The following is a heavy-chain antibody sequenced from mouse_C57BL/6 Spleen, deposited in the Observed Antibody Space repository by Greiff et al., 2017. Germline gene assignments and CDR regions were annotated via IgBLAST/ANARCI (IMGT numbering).Heavy chain of an antibody. CDR1: GYTFTSYW. CDR3: ARMGYYDYEGFAY. J-gene: IGHJ3*01. V-gene: IGHV1-55*01. Sequence: QVQLQQPGAELVKPGASVKMSCKASGYTFTSYWITWVKQRPGQGLEWIGDIYPGSGSTNYNEKFKRKATLTVDTSSSTAYMQLSSLTSEDSAVYYCARMGYYDYEGFAYWGQGTLVTVSA. D-gene: IGHD2-4*01. CDR2: IYPGSGST.